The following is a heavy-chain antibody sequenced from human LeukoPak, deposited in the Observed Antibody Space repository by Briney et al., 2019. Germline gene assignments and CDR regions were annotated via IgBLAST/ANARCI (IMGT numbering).Heavy chain of an antibody. V-gene: IGHV4-59*01. Sequence: PSETLSLTCTVSGGSISSYYWSWIRQPPGKGLEWIGYIYYSGSTNYNPSLKSRVTISVDTSKNQFSLKLSSVTAADTAVYYCARCGYYYYMDVWGKGTTVTVSS. CDR1: GGSISSYY. J-gene: IGHJ6*03. CDR3: ARCGYYYYMDV. CDR2: IYYSGST. D-gene: IGHD1-26*01.